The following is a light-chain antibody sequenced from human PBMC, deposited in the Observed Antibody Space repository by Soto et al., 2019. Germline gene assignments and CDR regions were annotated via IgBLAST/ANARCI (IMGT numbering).Light chain of an antibody. V-gene: IGLV1-40*01. Sequence: VLTQPPSVSGAPGQRVTISCTGSSSNIGAGHDVHWYQHLPGTAPKLLIYGNSNRPSGVPDRVSGSKSGTSASLAITGLQAEDEADYYCQSYDSSLSGSEVFGTGTKVTVL. J-gene: IGLJ1*01. CDR3: QSYDSSLSGSEV. CDR1: SSNIGAGHD. CDR2: GNS.